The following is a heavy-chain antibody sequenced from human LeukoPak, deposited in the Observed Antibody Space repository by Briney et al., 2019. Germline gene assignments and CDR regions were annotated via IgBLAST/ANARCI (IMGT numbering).Heavy chain of an antibody. D-gene: IGHD6-19*01. CDR2: ISSNGGIT. CDR3: ARAYNSGWTFDY. Sequence: PGGSLRLSCAASGFTFSTYAMHWVRQAPGKGLEYVSAISSNGGITYYASSVKGRFTISRDNSKNTLYLQMGSLRAEDMAVYYCARAYNSGWTFDYWGQGTLVTVSS. CDR1: GFTFSTYA. J-gene: IGHJ4*02. V-gene: IGHV3-64*01.